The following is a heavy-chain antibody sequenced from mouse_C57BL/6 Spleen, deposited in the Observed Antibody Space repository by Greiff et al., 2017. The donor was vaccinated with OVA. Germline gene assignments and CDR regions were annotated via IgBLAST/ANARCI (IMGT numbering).Heavy chain of an antibody. Sequence: EVHLVESGGGLVQPGGSLSLSCAASGFTFTDYYMSWVRQPPGQALEWLGFIRNKANGYTTEYSASVKGRFTISRDNSQRILYLQKNALRAENSATYYSARSNWDVDWYFDVWGTVTTVTVAS. D-gene: IGHD4-1*01. J-gene: IGHJ1*03. CDR3: ARSNWDVDWYFDV. CDR2: IRNKANGYTT. CDR1: GFTFTDYY. V-gene: IGHV7-3*01.